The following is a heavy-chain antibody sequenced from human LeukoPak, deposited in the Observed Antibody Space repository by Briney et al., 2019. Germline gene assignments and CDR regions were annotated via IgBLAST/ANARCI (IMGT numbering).Heavy chain of an antibody. D-gene: IGHD2-2*01. CDR1: GYTLTELS. CDR2: FDPEDGET. CDR3: ARERIVVVPAAIGIDYAFDI. Sequence: GASVKVSCKVSGYTLTELSMHWVRQAPGKGLEWMGGFDPEDGETIYAQKFQGRVTMTEDTSTDTAYMELSSLRSEDTAVYYCARERIVVVPAAIGIDYAFDIWGQGTMVTVSS. V-gene: IGHV1-24*01. J-gene: IGHJ3*02.